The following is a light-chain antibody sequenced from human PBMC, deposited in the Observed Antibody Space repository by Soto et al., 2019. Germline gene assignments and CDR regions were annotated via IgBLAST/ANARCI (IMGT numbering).Light chain of an antibody. CDR3: QQYNSYQWT. J-gene: IGKJ1*01. V-gene: IGKV1-5*01. CDR1: QSISSW. Sequence: DIQMTQSPSTVSASGGDRVTITCRASQSISSWLAWYQQKPGKAPNLLIYDASNLESGVPSRFSGSGSGTEFTLTISSLQPDDFATYYCQQYNSYQWTFGQGTKVDIK. CDR2: DAS.